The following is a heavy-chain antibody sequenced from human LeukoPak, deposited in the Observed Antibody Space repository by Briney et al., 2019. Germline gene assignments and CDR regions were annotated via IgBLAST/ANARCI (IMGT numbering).Heavy chain of an antibody. J-gene: IGHJ6*02. D-gene: IGHD6-13*01. CDR2: INPNSGGT. V-gene: IGHV1-2*02. Sequence: ASVKVSCKASGHTFTGYYMHWVRQAPGQGLEWMGWINPNSGGTNYAQKFQGRVTMTRDTSISTAYMELSRLRSDDTAVYYCASMGIAAAGTYYYYYGMDVWGQGTTVTVSS. CDR3: ASMGIAAAGTYYYYYGMDV. CDR1: GHTFTGYY.